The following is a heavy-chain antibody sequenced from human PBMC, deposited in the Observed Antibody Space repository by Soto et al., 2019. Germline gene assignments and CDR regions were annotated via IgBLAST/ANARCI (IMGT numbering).Heavy chain of an antibody. V-gene: IGHV3-23*01. CDR2: ITSSGVTT. J-gene: IGHJ3*02. CDR1: GFTFSSYA. D-gene: IGHD3-22*01. Sequence: EVQLLESGGALVQPGGSLRLSFAASGFTFSSYAMSWVRTAPGKGLDWVAGITSSGVTTFYADSVKGWFTISRDNSKNTLYLEMDSLRPEDTALYYCAKENHYDSSGFPVSAVDIWGQGTMVTVSS. CDR3: AKENHYDSSGFPVSAVDI.